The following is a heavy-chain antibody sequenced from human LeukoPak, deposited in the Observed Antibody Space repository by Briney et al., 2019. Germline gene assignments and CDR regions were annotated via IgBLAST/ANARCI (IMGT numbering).Heavy chain of an antibody. D-gene: IGHD3-22*01. CDR3: ARGYPPHYYDPSGYYPLGYMDV. Sequence: GGSLRLSCAASGFSFSNYAIHWVRQAPGKGLEYVSAISGNGGNIYYADSVKGRFTVSRDNSKNTLYLQMGSLRAEDMAVYYCARGYPPHYYDPSGYYPLGYMDVWGKGTTVIVSS. J-gene: IGHJ6*03. V-gene: IGHV3-64*02. CDR1: GFSFSNYA. CDR2: ISGNGGNI.